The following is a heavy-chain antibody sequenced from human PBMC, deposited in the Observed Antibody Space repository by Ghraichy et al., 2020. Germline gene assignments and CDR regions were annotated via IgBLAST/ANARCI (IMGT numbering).Heavy chain of an antibody. V-gene: IGHV3-53*01. J-gene: IGHJ4*02. CDR2: IYSGGST. CDR1: GFTVSSNY. D-gene: IGHD3-10*01. Sequence: GGSLRLSCAASGFTVSSNYMSWVRQAPGKGLEWVSVIYSGGSTYYADSVKGRFTISRDNSKNTLYLQMNSLRAEDTAVYYCARMGYYGSGSFDYWGQGTLVTVSS. CDR3: ARMGYYGSGSFDY.